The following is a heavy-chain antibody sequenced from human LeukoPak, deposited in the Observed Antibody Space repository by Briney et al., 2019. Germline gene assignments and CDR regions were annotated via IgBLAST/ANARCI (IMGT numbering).Heavy chain of an antibody. V-gene: IGHV1-46*01. J-gene: IGHJ3*02. D-gene: IGHD4-11*01. CDR3: ARVRAVKEPDLDAFDI. CDR2: INPSGGST. Sequence: GASVKVSCKASGYTFTSYYMHWVRQAPGQGLEWMGIINPSGGSTSYAQKFQGRVTITADESTSTAYMELSSLRSEDTAVYYCARVRAVKEPDLDAFDIWGQGTMVTVSS. CDR1: GYTFTSYY.